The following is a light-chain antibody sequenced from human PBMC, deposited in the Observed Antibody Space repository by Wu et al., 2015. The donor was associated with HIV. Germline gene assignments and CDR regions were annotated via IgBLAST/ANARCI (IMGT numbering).Light chain of an antibody. CDR3: QKYNSAPRT. Sequence: DVQMTQSPSALSASIGDRVIITCRASQTISTWVAWYQQKPGKAPKLLIYRASTLATGVPSRFSGSGSGTDFTLTISSLQPEDVATYYCQKYNSAPRTFGQGTKVEIK. V-gene: IGKV1-5*03. CDR1: QTISTW. CDR2: RAS. J-gene: IGKJ1*01.